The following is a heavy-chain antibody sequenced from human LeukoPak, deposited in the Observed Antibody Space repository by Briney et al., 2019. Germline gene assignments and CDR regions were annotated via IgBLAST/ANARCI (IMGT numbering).Heavy chain of an antibody. Sequence: GGSLRLSCAASGFTFSSYWMHWVRQVPGKGLVWVSRVYSDGNSTTYADSVMGRFTISRDNSKNTLYLQMNSLRAEDTAVYYCAKLVGYYYDSSGYYPEYFQHWGQGTLVTVSS. V-gene: IGHV3-74*01. D-gene: IGHD3-22*01. J-gene: IGHJ1*01. CDR2: VYSDGNST. CDR3: AKLVGYYYDSSGYYPEYFQH. CDR1: GFTFSSYW.